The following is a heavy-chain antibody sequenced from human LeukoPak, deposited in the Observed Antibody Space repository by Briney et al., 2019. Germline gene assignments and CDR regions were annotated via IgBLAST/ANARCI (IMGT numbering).Heavy chain of an antibody. D-gene: IGHD3-22*01. CDR3: ARGHYYDSSGLYYFDY. V-gene: IGHV4-34*01. J-gene: IGHJ4*02. CDR2: INHSGST. CDR1: GGSFSGYY. Sequence: SETLSLTCAVYGGSFSGYYWSWIRQPPGKGLEWIGEINHSGSTNYNQSLKSRVTISVDTSKNQFSLKLSSVTAADTAVYYCARGHYYDSSGLYYFDYWGQGTLVTVSS.